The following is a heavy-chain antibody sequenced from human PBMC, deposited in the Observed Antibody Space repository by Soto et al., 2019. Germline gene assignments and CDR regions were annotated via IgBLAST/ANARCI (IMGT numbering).Heavy chain of an antibody. D-gene: IGHD2-15*01. Sequence: EVQLVESGGGLVQPGGSLRLSCAASGFTVSSNYISWVRQAPGKGLEWVSVIYSGGSTSYADSVKGRITISRDNSKNTVYLQMNSLRAEDTAVYYCARGRVCSGGSCYRPDAFDIWGQGTMVTVSS. CDR1: GFTVSSNY. CDR3: ARGRVCSGGSCYRPDAFDI. CDR2: IYSGGST. V-gene: IGHV3-66*01. J-gene: IGHJ3*02.